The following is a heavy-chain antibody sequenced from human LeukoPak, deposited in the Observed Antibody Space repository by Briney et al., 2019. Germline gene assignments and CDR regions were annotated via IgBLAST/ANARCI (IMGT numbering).Heavy chain of an antibody. CDR1: GFTFSDYC. Sequence: GGSLRLSCAASGFTFSDYCMSWIRQAPGKGLEWVSYISSSGSSIYYADSVKGRFTISRDNAKNSLYLQMNSLRAEDTAVYYCARGGPNYYDSSGYFDYWGQGTLVTVSS. CDR2: ISSSGSSI. D-gene: IGHD3-22*01. CDR3: ARGGPNYYDSSGYFDY. J-gene: IGHJ4*02. V-gene: IGHV3-11*01.